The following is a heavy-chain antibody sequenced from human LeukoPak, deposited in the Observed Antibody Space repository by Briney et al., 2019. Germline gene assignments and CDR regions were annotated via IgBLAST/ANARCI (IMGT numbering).Heavy chain of an antibody. Sequence: SETLSLTCNVSGGSIRGYYWSWIRQPPGKGLEGIGFIYDSGSTNYNPSLKSRVTISVDTSKNQFSLKLSSVTAADTAVYYCARSRFGELLFDFWGQGTLVTVSS. CDR1: GGSIRGYY. CDR3: ARSRFGELLFDF. CDR2: IYDSGST. J-gene: IGHJ4*02. D-gene: IGHD3-10*01. V-gene: IGHV4-59*08.